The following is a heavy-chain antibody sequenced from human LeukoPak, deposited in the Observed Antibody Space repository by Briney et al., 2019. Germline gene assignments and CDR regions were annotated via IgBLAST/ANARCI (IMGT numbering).Heavy chain of an antibody. CDR2: IYYSGST. Sequence: SETLSLTCTVSGGSISSSSYYWGWIRQPPGKGLEWIGSIYYSGSTYYDPSLKSRVTISVDTSKNQFSLKLSSVTAADTAVYYCARMGELTTVTTAAFDIWGQGTMVTVSS. D-gene: IGHD4-17*01. CDR1: GGSISSSSYY. V-gene: IGHV4-39*07. J-gene: IGHJ3*02. CDR3: ARMGELTTVTTAAFDI.